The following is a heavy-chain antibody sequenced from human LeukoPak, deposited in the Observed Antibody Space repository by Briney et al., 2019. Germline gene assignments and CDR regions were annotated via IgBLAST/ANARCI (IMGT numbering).Heavy chain of an antibody. D-gene: IGHD6-13*01. CDR1: GGSISSSSYY. Sequence: KPSETLSLTCTVSGGSISSSSYYWGWIRQPPGKGLEWIGSIYYSGSTYYNPSLKSRVTISVDTSKNQFSLKLSSVTAADTAVYYCARLQGSSWFDYWGQGTLVTVSS. CDR3: ARLQGSSWFDY. CDR2: IYYSGST. V-gene: IGHV4-39*01. J-gene: IGHJ4*02.